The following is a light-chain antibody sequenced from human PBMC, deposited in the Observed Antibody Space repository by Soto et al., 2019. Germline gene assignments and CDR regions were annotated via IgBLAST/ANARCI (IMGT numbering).Light chain of an antibody. J-gene: IGLJ1*01. CDR1: SSDVGGYNY. Sequence: QSVLTQPASVSGSPGQSITISCTGTSSDVGGYNYVSWYQQHPGKAPKLMIYEVSNRPSGVSNRFSGSKSGNTASLTISGPQAEDEADYYCSSYTSSSTYGFGTGTKVTVL. V-gene: IGLV2-14*01. CDR2: EVS. CDR3: SSYTSSSTYG.